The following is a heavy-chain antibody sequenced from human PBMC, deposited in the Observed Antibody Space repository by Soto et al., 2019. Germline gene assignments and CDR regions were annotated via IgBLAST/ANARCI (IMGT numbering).Heavy chain of an antibody. D-gene: IGHD3-22*01. V-gene: IGHV3-23*01. CDR3: AKTPLITMIVVVLGGGFDY. CDR1: GFTFSSYA. J-gene: IGHJ4*02. CDR2: ISGSGGST. Sequence: HPGGSLRLSCAASGFTFSSYAMSWVRQAPGKGLEWVSAISGSGGSTYYADSVKGRFTISRDNSKNTLYLQMNSLRAEDTAVYYCAKTPLITMIVVVLGGGFDYWGQGTLVTVSS.